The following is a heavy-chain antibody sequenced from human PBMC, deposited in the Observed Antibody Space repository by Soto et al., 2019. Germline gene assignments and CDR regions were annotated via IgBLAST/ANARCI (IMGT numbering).Heavy chain of an antibody. CDR1: GGSINYSY. CDR3: ARVNYGYYYYGMDV. CDR2: ISYTGSA. Sequence: PSETLSLTCTVSGGSINYSYWTWIRQPPGKGLEWIGYISYTGSANYNASLKSRLTISVDTSKNQFSLKLSSVTAADTALYYCARVNYGYYYYGMDVWGQGTTVTVSS. J-gene: IGHJ6*02. D-gene: IGHD4-17*01. V-gene: IGHV4-59*01.